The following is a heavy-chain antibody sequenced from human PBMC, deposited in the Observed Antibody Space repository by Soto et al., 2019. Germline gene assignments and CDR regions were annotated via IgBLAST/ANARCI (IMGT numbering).Heavy chain of an antibody. Sequence: EVQLVESGGGLVQPGGSLRLSCAASGFTFSPFWMHWVRQVPGKGPVWVSRINSDGNSTSYADSVKGRFTISRDNAMNTMHLQMNSRRSEDTSVYYGARGSTRFDYWGQGTLVTFSS. V-gene: IGHV3-74*01. CDR1: GFTFSPFW. D-gene: IGHD2-2*01. CDR2: INSDGNST. CDR3: ARGSTRFDY. J-gene: IGHJ4*02.